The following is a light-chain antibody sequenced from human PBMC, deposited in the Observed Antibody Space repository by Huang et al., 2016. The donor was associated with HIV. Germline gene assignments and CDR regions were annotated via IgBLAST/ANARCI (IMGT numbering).Light chain of an antibody. CDR3: QQYGSSPYT. V-gene: IGKV3-20*01. CDR1: QSVSSSY. Sequence: EIVLTQSPATLSLSPGERATLSCRASQSVSSSYLAWYQQKAGQAPRLLIYGASSRATGITDRFSGSGSGTDFTLNISRLEPEDFAVYYCQQYGSSPYTFGQGTKLEIK. CDR2: GAS. J-gene: IGKJ2*01.